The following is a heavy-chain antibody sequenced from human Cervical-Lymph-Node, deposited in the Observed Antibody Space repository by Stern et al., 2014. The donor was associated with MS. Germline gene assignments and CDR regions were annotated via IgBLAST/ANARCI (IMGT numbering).Heavy chain of an antibody. CDR3: ATSRGYSGYDSIDY. Sequence: QVQLVQSGAEVKSPGSSLPVSSKASRSPFSSYAVSWVRKAPGPGLSWMGGIIPIYPSSNYGQRFQGRVTISADKSMTTVYMELSSLRSDDTAVYYCATSRGYSGYDSIDYWGQGTLVTVSS. D-gene: IGHD5-12*01. CDR2: IIPIYPSS. CDR1: RSPFSSYA. V-gene: IGHV1-69*06. J-gene: IGHJ4*02.